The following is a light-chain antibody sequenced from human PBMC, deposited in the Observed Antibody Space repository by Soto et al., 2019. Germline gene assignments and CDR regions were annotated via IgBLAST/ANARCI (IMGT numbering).Light chain of an antibody. J-gene: IGLJ2*01. V-gene: IGLV2-8*01. CDR2: EVS. Sequence: QSALTQPPSASGSPGQSVTISCTGTSSDVGAYNYVSWYQQHPGKAPKLMIYEVSKRPSGVPDRFSGSKSGNTASLTVSGLQAEDEADYYCSSYAGSNNFVVFGGGTK. CDR1: SSDVGAYNY. CDR3: SSYAGSNNFVV.